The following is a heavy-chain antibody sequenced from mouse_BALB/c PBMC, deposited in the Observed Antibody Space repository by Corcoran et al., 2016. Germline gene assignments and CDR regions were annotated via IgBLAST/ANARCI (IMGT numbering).Heavy chain of an antibody. CDR3: ALSTMISYAMDY. V-gene: IGHV8-12*01. CDR2: IYWDDDK. J-gene: IGHJ4*01. CDR1: GFSLSTSGMG. Sequence: QVTLKESGPGILQPSQTLSLTCSFSGFSLSTSGMGVSWIRQPSGKGLEWLAHIYWDDDKRYNPSLTSQLTISQDTSRNQVFLKITSVDTADTSTFYGALSTMISYAMDYLGQGTSVTVSS. D-gene: IGHD2-4*01.